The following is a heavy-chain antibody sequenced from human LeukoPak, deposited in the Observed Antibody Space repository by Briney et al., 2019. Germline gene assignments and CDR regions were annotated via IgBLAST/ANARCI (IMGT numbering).Heavy chain of an antibody. CDR2: INPNSGGT. CDR1: GYTFTGYY. D-gene: IGHD6-6*01. CDR3: ARDRIQKLRHFDY. V-gene: IGHV1-2*02. J-gene: IGHJ4*02. Sequence: ASVKVSCKASGYTFTGYYMHWVRQAPGQGLEWMGWINPNSGGTNYAQKFQGRATMTRDTSISTAYMELSRLRSDDTAVYYCARDRIQKLRHFDYWGQGTLVTVSS.